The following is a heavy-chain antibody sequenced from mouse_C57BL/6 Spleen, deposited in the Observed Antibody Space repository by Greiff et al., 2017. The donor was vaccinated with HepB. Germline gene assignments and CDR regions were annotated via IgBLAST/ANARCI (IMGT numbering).Heavy chain of an antibody. Sequence: EVMLVESGGDLVKPGGSLKLSCAASGFTFSSYGMSWVRQTPDKRLEWVATISSGGSYTYYPDSVKGRFTISRDNAKNTLYLQMSSLKSEDTAIYYCARQYGNYVDAWFAYWGQGTLVTVSA. CDR3: ARQYGNYVDAWFAY. CDR1: GFTFSSYG. CDR2: ISSGGSYT. D-gene: IGHD2-10*02. V-gene: IGHV5-6*02. J-gene: IGHJ3*01.